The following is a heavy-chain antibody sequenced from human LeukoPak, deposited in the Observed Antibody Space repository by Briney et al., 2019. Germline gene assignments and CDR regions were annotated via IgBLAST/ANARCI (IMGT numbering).Heavy chain of an antibody. CDR3: ARASTLYDFWCGVTRGTRLFDHYYTDV. J-gene: IGHJ6*03. D-gene: IGHD3-3*01. CDR1: GGPTASTNNY. V-gene: IGHV4-39*01. CDR2: SDYTGGT. Sequence: SETLSLTCTVSGGPTASTNNYWGWIRQAPGKALEWIGTSDYTGGTYSNPSLKSRVTIFVDMAKNEFSLNLTSVTAADTAVYYCARASTLYDFWCGVTRGTRLFDHYYTDVWGEGTTVTVSS.